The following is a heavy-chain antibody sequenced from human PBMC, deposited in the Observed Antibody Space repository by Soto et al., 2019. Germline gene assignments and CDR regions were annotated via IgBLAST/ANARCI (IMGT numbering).Heavy chain of an antibody. CDR3: ARDLGYYDSSCYFDY. V-gene: IGHV3-11*01. J-gene: IGHJ4*02. Sequence: GGSLRLACAASGFTFSDYYMSWIRQAPGKGLEWVSYISSSGNIIYYADSVKGRFTISRDNAKNSLYLQMNSLRAEDTAVYYCARDLGYYDSSCYFDYWGQGTLVTVSS. CDR1: GFTFSDYY. CDR2: ISSSGNII. D-gene: IGHD3-22*01.